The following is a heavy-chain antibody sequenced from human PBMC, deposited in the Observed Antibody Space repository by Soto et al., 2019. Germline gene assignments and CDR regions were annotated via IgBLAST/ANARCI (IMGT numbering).Heavy chain of an antibody. Sequence: QVQLQESGPGLVKPSETLSLTCTVSGGSVSSGSYYWSWIRQPPGKGLEWIGYIYYSGGTNYNPSLKRRVTISVDTSKNQFSLKLSSVTAADTAVYYCARDHYDFWSGYSKTGAFDIWGQGTMVTVSS. V-gene: IGHV4-61*01. CDR3: ARDHYDFWSGYSKTGAFDI. CDR2: IYYSGGT. D-gene: IGHD3-3*01. J-gene: IGHJ3*02. CDR1: GGSVSSGSYY.